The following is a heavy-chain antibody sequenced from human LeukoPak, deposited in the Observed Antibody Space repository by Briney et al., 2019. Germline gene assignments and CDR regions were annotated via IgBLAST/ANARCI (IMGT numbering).Heavy chain of an antibody. CDR1: GYTFTSYY. CDR2: INPSGGST. J-gene: IGHJ6*02. CDR3: ARERAVAEGMDV. V-gene: IGHV1-46*01. D-gene: IGHD6-19*01. Sequence: ASVKVSCKASGYTFTSYYMHWVRQAPGQGLEWMGIINPSGGSTSYAQKFQGRVTMTRDTSTSTVYMELSSLRSEDTAMYYCARERAVAEGMDVWGQGTTVTVSS.